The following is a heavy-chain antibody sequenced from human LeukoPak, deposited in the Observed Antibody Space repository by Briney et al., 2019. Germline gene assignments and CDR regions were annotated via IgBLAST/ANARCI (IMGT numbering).Heavy chain of an antibody. V-gene: IGHV7-4-1*02. CDR1: GYTFTSYA. J-gene: IGHJ4*02. CDR3: ARRTYSSSWLFDY. D-gene: IGHD6-13*01. Sequence: GGSLRLSCAASGYTFTSYAMNWVRQAPGQGLEWMGWINTNTGNPTYAQGFTGRFVFSLDTSVSTAYLQISSLKAEDTAVYYCARRTYSSSWLFDYWGQGALVTVSS. CDR2: INTNTGNP.